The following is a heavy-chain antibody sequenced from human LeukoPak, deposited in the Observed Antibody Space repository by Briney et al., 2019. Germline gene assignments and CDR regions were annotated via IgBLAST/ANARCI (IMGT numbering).Heavy chain of an antibody. D-gene: IGHD3-3*01. CDR1: GYTFTSYG. V-gene: IGHV1-18*01. Sequence: GASVKVSCKASGYTFTSYGISWVRQAPGQGLEWMGWISAYNGSTNYAQKLQGRVTMTEDTSTDTAYMELSSLRSEDTAVYYCATDGSRSGSTIFGVRRVDYWGQGTLVTVSS. CDR2: ISAYNGST. CDR3: ATDGSRSGSTIFGVRRVDY. J-gene: IGHJ4*02.